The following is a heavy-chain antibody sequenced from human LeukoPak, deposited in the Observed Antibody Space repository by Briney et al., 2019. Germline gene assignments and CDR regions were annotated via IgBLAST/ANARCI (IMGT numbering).Heavy chain of an antibody. CDR3: ARATPSLYYYGSGSSNWFDP. D-gene: IGHD3-10*01. CDR2: INTNTGNP. J-gene: IGHJ5*02. CDR1: GYTFTSYA. Sequence: ASVKVSCKASGYTFTSYAMNWVRQAPGQGLEWMGWINTNTGNPTYAQGFTGRFVFSLDTSVSTAYLQISSLKAEDTAVYYCARATPSLYYYGSGSSNWFDPWGQGTLVTVSS. V-gene: IGHV7-4-1*02.